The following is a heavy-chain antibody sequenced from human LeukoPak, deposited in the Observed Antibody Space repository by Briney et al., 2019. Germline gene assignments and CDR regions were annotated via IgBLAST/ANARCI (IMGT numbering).Heavy chain of an antibody. CDR3: ARKKYDFWSGYYSAFDI. D-gene: IGHD3-3*01. Sequence: SETLSLTCAVYGGSFSGYYWSWIRQPPGKGLEWIGEINHSGSTNYNPSLKSRVTISVDTSKNQFSLKLSSVTAADTAVYYCARKKYDFWSGYYSAFDIWGQGTMATVSS. J-gene: IGHJ3*02. CDR1: GGSFSGYY. V-gene: IGHV4-34*01. CDR2: INHSGST.